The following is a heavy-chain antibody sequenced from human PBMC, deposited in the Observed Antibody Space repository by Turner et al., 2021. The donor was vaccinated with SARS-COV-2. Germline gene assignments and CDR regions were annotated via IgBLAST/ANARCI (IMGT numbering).Heavy chain of an antibody. V-gene: IGHV5-51*01. CDR1: GYSFTSYW. CDR3: ARREWGGSLGHIDY. D-gene: IGHD3-16*01. Sequence: EVQLVQSGAEVNKPGESLKISCRGSGYSFTSYWIGWVRQMPGRGLECMGIIYPGHSDTRYSPSFQGQVTISADNSISTAYLQWSSLKASDTAMYYCARREWGGSLGHIDYWGQGTLVTVSS. J-gene: IGHJ4*02. CDR2: IYPGHSDT.